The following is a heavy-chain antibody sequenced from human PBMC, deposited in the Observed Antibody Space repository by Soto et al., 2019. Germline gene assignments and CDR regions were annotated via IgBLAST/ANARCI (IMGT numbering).Heavy chain of an antibody. D-gene: IGHD1-1*01. CDR3: ATGPTGTTHYYMDV. CDR2: MNPNSGDT. V-gene: IGHV1-8*01. Sequence: GASVKVSCKASGYTFTNYDINWVRQATGQGLEWMGWMNPNSGDTGYAQKFQGRVTMTRNTSIGTACMELSSLKSEDTAIYYCATGPTGTTHYYMDVWGKGTTVTVSS. J-gene: IGHJ6*03. CDR1: GYTFTNYD.